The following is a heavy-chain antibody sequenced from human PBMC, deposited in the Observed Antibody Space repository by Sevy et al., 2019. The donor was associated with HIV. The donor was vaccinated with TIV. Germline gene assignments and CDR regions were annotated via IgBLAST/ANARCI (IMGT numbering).Heavy chain of an antibody. V-gene: IGHV3-9*01. CDR2: ISWNSGSI. D-gene: IGHD3-10*01. J-gene: IGHJ4*02. CDR3: AKGGLKGELLGFDY. CDR1: GFTFDDYA. Sequence: GGSLRLSCAASGFTFDDYAMHWVRQAPGKGLEWVSGISWNSGSIGYADSVKGRFTISRDNAKNSLYLQMNSLRAEDTALYYCAKGGLKGELLGFDYWGQGTLVTVSS.